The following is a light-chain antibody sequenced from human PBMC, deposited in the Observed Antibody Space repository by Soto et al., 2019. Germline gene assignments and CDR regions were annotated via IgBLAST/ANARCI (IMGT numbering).Light chain of an antibody. CDR2: GNS. CDR3: QSYDNILSGSNL. CDR1: SPNVGTDYA. V-gene: IGLV1-40*02. Sequence: QSVVTQPPSVSGTPGQRVTISCTGTSPNVGTDYAVHWYQHLPGEAPKLLIYGNSNRLSGVPDRFSGSKSGTSASLVITGLQAEDEAVYYCQSYDNILSGSNLFGGGTKLTVL. J-gene: IGLJ2*01.